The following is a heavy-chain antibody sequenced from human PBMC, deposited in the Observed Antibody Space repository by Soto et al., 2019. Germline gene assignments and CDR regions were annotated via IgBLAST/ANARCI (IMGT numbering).Heavy chain of an antibody. J-gene: IGHJ5*02. D-gene: IGHD6-13*01. CDR3: ASGVYRSSGNWFDT. CDR1: GGSISIYY. Sequence: PSETLSLTFTVSGGSISIYYWSWILQPPGKGLEWIGYIYYSGSTQYKTYLKSRATISVDTSKNKFPLNLSSVNAAETAVYYCASGVYRSSGNWFDTWGQGTLVTVSS. V-gene: IGHV4-59*08. CDR2: IYYSGST.